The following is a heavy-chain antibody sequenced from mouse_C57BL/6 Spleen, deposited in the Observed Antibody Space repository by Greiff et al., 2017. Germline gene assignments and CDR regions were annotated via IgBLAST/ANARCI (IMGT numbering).Heavy chain of an antibody. D-gene: IGHD2-2*01. CDR2: IYPGSGNT. J-gene: IGHJ4*01. V-gene: IGHV1-76*01. CDR1: GYTFTDYY. CDR3: AREVRTGAMDY. Sequence: VQLVESGAELVRPGASVKLSCKASGYTFTDYYINWVKQRPGQGLEWIARIYPGSGNTYYNEKFKGKATLTAEKSSSTAYMQLSSLTSEDSAVYFCAREVRTGAMDYWGQGTSVTVSS.